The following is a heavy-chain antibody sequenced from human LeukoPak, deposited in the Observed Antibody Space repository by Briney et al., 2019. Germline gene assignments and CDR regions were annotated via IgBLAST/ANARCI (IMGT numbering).Heavy chain of an antibody. Sequence: SETLSLTCTVSGGSISSYYWSWIRQPAGKGLEWIGRIYTSGSTNYNPSLKSRVTMSVDTSKNQFSLELSSVTAADTAVYYCARGGNFWSGYNWFDPWGQGTLVTVSS. J-gene: IGHJ5*02. V-gene: IGHV4-4*07. CDR3: ARGGNFWSGYNWFDP. D-gene: IGHD3-3*01. CDR1: GGSISSYY. CDR2: IYTSGST.